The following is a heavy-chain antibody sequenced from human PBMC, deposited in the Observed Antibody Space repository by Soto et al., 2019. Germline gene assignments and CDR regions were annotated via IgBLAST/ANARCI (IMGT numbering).Heavy chain of an antibody. CDR2: ISGSGDRT. CDR1: GFTFSTHA. D-gene: IGHD3-3*01. CDR3: VKDWSGDKCPCMDV. Sequence: EAQLSESGGDSVQPGGSLRLSCGASGFTFSTHAMSWVRRVLGKGLEWASAISGSGDRTYYADSVKGRFTISRDNSRNMLYLQMNSLSAEDTAIYYCVKDWSGDKCPCMDVWGPGTTVTVSS. V-gene: IGHV3-23*01. J-gene: IGHJ6*02.